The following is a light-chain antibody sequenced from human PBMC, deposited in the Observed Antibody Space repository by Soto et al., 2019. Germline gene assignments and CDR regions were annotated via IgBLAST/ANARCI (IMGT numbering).Light chain of an antibody. V-gene: IGKV3-15*01. CDR2: GAS. J-gene: IGKJ1*01. CDR1: QSVGIN. Sequence: EIVMTQSPATLSVSPGERATLSCRASQSVGINVAWYQQKPGQAPRLLIYGASSRATGVPARFSDSGSGTEFTLTITSLQSEDSAVYFCQQYNNWPRTFGQGTKVDIK. CDR3: QQYNNWPRT.